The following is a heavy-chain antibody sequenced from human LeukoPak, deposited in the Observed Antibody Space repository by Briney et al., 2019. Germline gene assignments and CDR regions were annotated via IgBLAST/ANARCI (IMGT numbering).Heavy chain of an antibody. J-gene: IGHJ6*02. Sequence: GGSLRLSCTVSGFTLSTYSLNWVRRAPGKGLEWVSLMTSRSYYADSVKGRFTISRDTSKNTLDLQMNSLRADDTAVYYCVREAVMPVAPVNIGTSDRPLYEYYGLDVWGQGTTVTVS. CDR3: VREAVMPVAPVNIGTSDRPLYEYYGLDV. CDR1: GFTLSTYS. CDR2: MTSRS. V-gene: IGHV3-21*04. D-gene: IGHD1/OR15-1a*01.